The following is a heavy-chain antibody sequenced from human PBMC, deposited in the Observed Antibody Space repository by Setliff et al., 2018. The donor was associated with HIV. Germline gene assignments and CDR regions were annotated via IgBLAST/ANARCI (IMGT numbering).Heavy chain of an antibody. V-gene: IGHV1-69*05. CDR2: VIPMFGIT. CDR3: ATGLDPYDTGRQYNALGHFEP. Sequence: SVKVSCKASGGTFTNHGIGWVRQAPGRRLEWLGGVIPMFGITNDGQKFQGRVAITTDESTSTVFMELSILTSEDTAVYYCATGLDPYDTGRQYNALGHFEPWGQGTLVTVSS. J-gene: IGHJ5*02. D-gene: IGHD1-1*01. CDR1: GGTFTNHG.